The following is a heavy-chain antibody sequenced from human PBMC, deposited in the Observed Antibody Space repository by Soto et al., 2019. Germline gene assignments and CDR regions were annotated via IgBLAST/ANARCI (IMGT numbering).Heavy chain of an antibody. CDR3: ARRGMAAAGPFAY. D-gene: IGHD6-13*01. J-gene: IGHJ4*02. CDR2: IIPIFGTA. CDR1: GGTFSSYA. Sequence: GASVKVSCKASGGTFSSYAISWVRQAPGQGLEWMGGIIPIFGTANYAQKFQGRVTITADKSTSTAYMELSSLRSEDTAVYYCARRGMAAAGPFAYWGQGTLVTVSS. V-gene: IGHV1-69*06.